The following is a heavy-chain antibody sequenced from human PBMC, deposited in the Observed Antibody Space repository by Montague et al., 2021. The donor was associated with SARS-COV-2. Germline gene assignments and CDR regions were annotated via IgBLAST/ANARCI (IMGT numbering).Heavy chain of an antibody. D-gene: IGHD1-26*01. J-gene: IGHJ4*02. Sequence: PALVNPTQTLTLTCTFSGFSLNTSGVGVTWVRQPPGKALEWLAFIYWNDYKHYSPSVKSRITITKDTSKNQVVLIMTNMDPVDTGTYYCAHDDVGNRGFEFWGQGTLVTVSS. CDR1: GFSLNTSGVG. CDR2: IYWNDYK. CDR3: AHDDVGNRGFEF. V-gene: IGHV2-5*01.